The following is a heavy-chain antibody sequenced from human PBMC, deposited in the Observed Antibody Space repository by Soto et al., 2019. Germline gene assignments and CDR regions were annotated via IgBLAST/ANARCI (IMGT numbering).Heavy chain of an antibody. J-gene: IGHJ4*02. CDR2: IKQDGSEK. D-gene: IGHD3-16*01. CDR3: TRSFFGGFDY. V-gene: IGHV3-7*01. CDR1: GFTLSSYW. Sequence: VQLVESGGGLVQPGGSLRLSCAASGFTLSSYWMSWVRQAPGKGLEWVANIKQDGSEKYYVDSVKGRFTISRDNAKNSLFLQMNSLRAEDTAVYYCTRSFFGGFDYWGQGALITVSS.